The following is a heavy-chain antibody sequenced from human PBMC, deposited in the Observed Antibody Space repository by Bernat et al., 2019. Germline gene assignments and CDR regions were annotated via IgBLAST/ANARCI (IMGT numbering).Heavy chain of an antibody. D-gene: IGHD6-19*01. CDR1: GFTFSSYA. J-gene: IGHJ3*02. Sequence: EVQLVESGGGLVQPGGSLRLSCAASGFTFSSYAMSWVRQAPGKGLEWVSAMSGSGGRTYYADSVKGRFTISGDNSKNTLYLKMNSLRAEDTAVYYCAKVRSQWLVNSWRRAAFDIWGQGTMVTVSS. V-gene: IGHV3-23*04. CDR3: AKVRSQWLVNSWRRAAFDI. CDR2: MSGSGGRT.